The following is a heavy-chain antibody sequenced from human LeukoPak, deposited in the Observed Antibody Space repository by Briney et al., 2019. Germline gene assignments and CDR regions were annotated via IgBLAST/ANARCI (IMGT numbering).Heavy chain of an antibody. J-gene: IGHJ6*03. Sequence: SETLSLTCTVSGGSISSYYWSWIRQPPGKGLEWIGYMYYSGSTNYNPSTNYNPSLKSRVTISVDTSKNQFSLKLSSVTAADTAVYYCARDAWKWYYYYYMDVWGKGTTVTVSS. CDR2: MYYSGST. D-gene: IGHD1-1*01. CDR1: GGSISSYY. CDR3: ARDAWKWYYYYYMDV. V-gene: IGHV4-59*01.